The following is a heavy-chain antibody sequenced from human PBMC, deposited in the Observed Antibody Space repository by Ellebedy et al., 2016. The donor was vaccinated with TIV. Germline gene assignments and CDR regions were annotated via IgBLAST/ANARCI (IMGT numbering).Heavy chain of an antibody. J-gene: IGHJ2*01. Sequence: ASVKVSCXASGYTFTFHGINWVRQAPGQGLEWMGWISGFSTNTVYAQKLQGRVTITRDTSATTAYMELSSLRSEDTAVYYCGRGQLRWYFDLWGRGTLVTVSS. D-gene: IGHD5-24*01. CDR1: GYTFTFHG. CDR3: GRGQLRWYFDL. V-gene: IGHV1-18*01. CDR2: ISGFSTNT.